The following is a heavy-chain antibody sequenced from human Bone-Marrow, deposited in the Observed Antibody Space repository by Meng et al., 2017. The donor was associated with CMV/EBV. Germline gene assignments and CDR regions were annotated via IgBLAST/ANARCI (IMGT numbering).Heavy chain of an antibody. CDR3: ARASRLNRDPGQVLRFLEWLLDY. CDR1: GYTFTSYY. J-gene: IGHJ4*02. D-gene: IGHD3-3*01. CDR2: INPSGGST. V-gene: IGHV1-46*01. Sequence: ASVKVSCKASGYTFTSYYMHWVRQAPGQGLEWMGIINPSGGSTSYAQKFQGRVTMTRDTSTSTVYMELSSLRSKDTAVYYCARASRLNRDPGQVLRFLEWLLDYWGQGTLVTVSS.